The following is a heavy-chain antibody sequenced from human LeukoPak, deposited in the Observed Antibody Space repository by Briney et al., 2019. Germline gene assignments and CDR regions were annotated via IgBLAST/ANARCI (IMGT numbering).Heavy chain of an antibody. CDR1: GGSISSYY. D-gene: IGHD5-12*01. Sequence: KPSETLSLTCTVSGGSISSYYWSWIRQPPGKGPEWIGYIYYSGSTNYNPSLKSRVTISVDTSKNQFSLKLSSVTAADTAVYYCARGYGGYVSSVHAFDIWGQGTMVTVSS. CDR2: IYYSGST. CDR3: ARGYGGYVSSVHAFDI. V-gene: IGHV4-59*01. J-gene: IGHJ3*02.